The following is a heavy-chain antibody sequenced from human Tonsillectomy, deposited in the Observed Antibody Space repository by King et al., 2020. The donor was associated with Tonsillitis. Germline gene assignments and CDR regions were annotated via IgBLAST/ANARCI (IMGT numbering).Heavy chain of an antibody. CDR1: GFTFTRYG. Sequence: VQLVESGGGVVQPGGSLRLSCAASGFTFTRYGMHWVRQAPGKGLEWVAFIRDDGSKEFYADSVKGRFTISRDNSKNTVFLQMNSLRPEVTAVYYCAGMVFAGDYWGQGTLVTVSS. V-gene: IGHV3-30*02. CDR3: AGMVFAGDY. D-gene: IGHD2-8*01. J-gene: IGHJ4*02. CDR2: IRDDGSKE.